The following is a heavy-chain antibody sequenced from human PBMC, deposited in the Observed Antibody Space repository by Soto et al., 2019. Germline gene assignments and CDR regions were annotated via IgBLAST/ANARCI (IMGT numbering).Heavy chain of an antibody. V-gene: IGHV4-39*01. CDR2: IYYSGST. CDR3: ASGMGRGAGAYYYYYMDV. D-gene: IGHD3-10*01. J-gene: IGHJ6*03. Sequence: SETLSLTCTVSGGSISSSSYYWGWIRQPPGKGLEWIGSIYYSGSTYYNPSLKSRVTISVDTSKNQFSLKLSSVTAADTAVYYCASGMGRGAGAYYYYYMDVWGKGTTVTVSS. CDR1: GGSISSSSYY.